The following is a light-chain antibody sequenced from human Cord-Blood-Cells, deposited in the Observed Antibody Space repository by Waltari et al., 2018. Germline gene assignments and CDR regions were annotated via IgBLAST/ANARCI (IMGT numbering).Light chain of an antibody. V-gene: IGKV3-20*01. Sequence: DIVLTQSPGTLSLSRGERATLSCRASQSVSSSYLAWYQQKPGQAPRLLIYGASSRATGIPDRFSGSGSGTDFTLTISRLEPEDFAVYYGQQYGSSPPLTFGGGTKVEIK. CDR1: QSVSSSY. CDR2: GAS. J-gene: IGKJ4*01. CDR3: QQYGSSPPLT.